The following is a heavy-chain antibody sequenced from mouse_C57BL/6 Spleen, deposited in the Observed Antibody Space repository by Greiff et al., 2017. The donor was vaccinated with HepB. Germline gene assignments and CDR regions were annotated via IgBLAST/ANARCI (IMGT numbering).Heavy chain of an antibody. CDR1: GYTFTSYW. D-gene: IGHD2-4*01. CDR3: AAIYYDYSYYAMDY. CDR2: IHPNSGST. J-gene: IGHJ4*01. V-gene: IGHV1-64*01. Sequence: QVQLKQSGAELVKPGASVKLSCKASGYTFTSYWMHWVKQRPGQGLEWIGMIHPNSGSTNYNEKFKSKATLTVDKSSSTAYMQLSSLTSEDSAVYYCAAIYYDYSYYAMDYWGQGTSVTVSS.